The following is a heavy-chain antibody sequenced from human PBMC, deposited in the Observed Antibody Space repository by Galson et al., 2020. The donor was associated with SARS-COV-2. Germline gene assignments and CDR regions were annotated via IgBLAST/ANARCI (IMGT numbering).Heavy chain of an antibody. CDR2: IIPIFGTA. Sequence: SVKVFCKASGGTFSSYAISWVRQAPGQGLEWMGGIIPIFGTANYAQKFQGRVTITADESTSTAYMELSSLRSEDTAVYYCARDYDILTGYYNQADYYGMDVWGQGTTVTVSS. V-gene: IGHV1-69*13. D-gene: IGHD3-9*01. J-gene: IGHJ6*02. CDR3: ARDYDILTGYYNQADYYGMDV. CDR1: GGTFSSYA.